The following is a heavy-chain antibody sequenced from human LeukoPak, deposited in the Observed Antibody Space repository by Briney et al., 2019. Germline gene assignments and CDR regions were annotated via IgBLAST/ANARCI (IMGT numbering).Heavy chain of an antibody. Sequence: GGSLRLSCAASGFTFSSYSMNWVRQAPGKGLEWVSSISSSSSYIYYADSVKGRFTISRDNAKNSLYLQMNSLRAEDTAVYYCARSRYDVAYFDYWGQGTLVTVSS. J-gene: IGHJ4*02. V-gene: IGHV3-21*01. CDR1: GFTFSSYS. CDR2: ISSSSSYI. D-gene: IGHD3-3*01. CDR3: ARSRYDVAYFDY.